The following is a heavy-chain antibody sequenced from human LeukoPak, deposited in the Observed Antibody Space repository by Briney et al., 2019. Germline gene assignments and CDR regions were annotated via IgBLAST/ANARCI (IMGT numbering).Heavy chain of an antibody. Sequence: ASVKVSCKASGGTFSSYAISWVRQAPGQGLEWMGRIIPILGIANYAQKFQGRVTITADKATSTAYMELSSLRSEDTAVYYCASLRGKITMVPGGMDVWGQGTTVTVSS. D-gene: IGHD3-10*01. V-gene: IGHV1-69*04. CDR2: IIPILGIA. CDR1: GGTFSSYA. CDR3: ASLRGKITMVPGGMDV. J-gene: IGHJ6*02.